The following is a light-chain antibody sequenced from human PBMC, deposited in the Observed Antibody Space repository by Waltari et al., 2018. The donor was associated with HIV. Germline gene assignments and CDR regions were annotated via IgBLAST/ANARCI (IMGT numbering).Light chain of an antibody. Sequence: QSALTQPRSVSGSPGQSVTISCTGTRSDVGGYHYVSWYQQHPGKAPRLMIYDGSKRPSGVPDRFSGSKSGNTASLTISGLQAADEADYYCCSYGGSSVFGGGTKVTVL. CDR1: RSDVGGYHY. V-gene: IGLV2-11*01. J-gene: IGLJ3*02. CDR3: CSYGGSSV. CDR2: DGS.